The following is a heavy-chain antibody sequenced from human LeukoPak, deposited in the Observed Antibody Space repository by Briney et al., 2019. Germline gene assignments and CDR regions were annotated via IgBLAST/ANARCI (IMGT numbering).Heavy chain of an antibody. V-gene: IGHV1-18*01. CDR2: ISAYNGNT. D-gene: IGHD3-22*01. CDR1: GYTFTSYG. J-gene: IGHJ4*02. CDR3: ASSLYDSSGYYFDY. Sequence: ASAKVSCKASGYTFTSYGISWVRQAPGQGLEWMGWISAYNGNTNYAQKLQGRVTMTTDTSTSTAYMELRSLRSDDTAVYYCASSLYDSSGYYFDYWGQGTLVTVSS.